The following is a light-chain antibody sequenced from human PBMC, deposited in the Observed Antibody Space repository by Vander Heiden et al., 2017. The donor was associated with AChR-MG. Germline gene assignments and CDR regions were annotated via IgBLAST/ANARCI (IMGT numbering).Light chain of an antibody. CDR2: GAS. CDR3: QQDCSFPET. J-gene: IGKJ2*01. CDR1: QSVSSSY. V-gene: IGKV3-20*01. Sequence: EIVLTQSPGTLSLSPGERATLSCRASQSVSSSYLAWYQQKPGQAPRLLIYGASSRATGIPDRFSGSGSGTDFTLTISRLEPEDFAVYYCQQDCSFPETFGQGTKLEIK.